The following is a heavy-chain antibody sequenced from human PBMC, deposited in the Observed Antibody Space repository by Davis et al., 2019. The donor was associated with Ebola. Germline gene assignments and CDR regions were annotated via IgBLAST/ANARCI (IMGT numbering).Heavy chain of an antibody. CDR2: IWYDGSNK. CDR3: ARDHNDYDILTGSIDY. J-gene: IGHJ4*02. V-gene: IGHV3-33*01. CDR1: GFTFSSYG. Sequence: GGSLRLSCAASGFTFSSYGMHWVRQAPGKGLEWVAVIWYDGSNKYYADSVKGRFTISRDNSKNTLYLQMNSLRAEDTAVYYCARDHNDYDILTGSIDYWGQGTLVTVSS. D-gene: IGHD3-9*01.